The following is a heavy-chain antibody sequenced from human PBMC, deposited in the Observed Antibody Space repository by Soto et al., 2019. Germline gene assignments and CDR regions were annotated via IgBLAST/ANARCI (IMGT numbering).Heavy chain of an antibody. CDR3: ARVYDYIWGSYRLPPNWFDP. J-gene: IGHJ5*02. CDR1: GGSFSGYY. Sequence: SETLSLTCAVYGGSFSGYYWSWIRQPPGKGLEWIGEINHRGSTNYNPSLKSRVTISVDTSKNQFSLKLSSVTAADTAVYYCARVYDYIWGSYRLPPNWFDPWGQGTLVTVSS. D-gene: IGHD3-16*02. V-gene: IGHV4-34*01. CDR2: INHRGST.